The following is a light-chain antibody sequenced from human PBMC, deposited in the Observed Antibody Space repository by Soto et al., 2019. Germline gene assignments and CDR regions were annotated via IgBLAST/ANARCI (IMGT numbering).Light chain of an antibody. J-gene: IGLJ2*01. V-gene: IGLV1-40*01. CDR2: ANT. Sequence: QSVLTQPPSVSGAPGQRVTISCTGSSSNIGAGYDVHWYQHLPGTAPKLLIYANTNRPSGVPDRFSGSKSGTSASLAITGLQAEDEADYYCQSYDRSLSGHVVFGGGTKLTVL. CDR1: SSNIGAGYD. CDR3: QSYDRSLSGHVV.